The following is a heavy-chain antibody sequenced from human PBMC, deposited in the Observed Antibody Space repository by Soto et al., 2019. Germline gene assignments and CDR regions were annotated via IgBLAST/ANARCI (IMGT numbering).Heavy chain of an antibody. Sequence: SETLSLTXTVSGASISNGGYYWSWIRQPPGRGVEWIGYIDSSGSTYYNPSLKSRLTMSVDMSKKQFYLRLISVTAADTAVYYSASGYHYWGQGHLVTVSS. J-gene: IGHJ4*02. V-gene: IGHV4-30-4*01. CDR1: GASISNGGYY. CDR2: IDSSGST. D-gene: IGHD3-16*02. CDR3: ASGYHY.